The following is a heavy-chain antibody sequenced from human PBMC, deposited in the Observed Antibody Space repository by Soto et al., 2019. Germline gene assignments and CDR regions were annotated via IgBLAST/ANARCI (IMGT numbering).Heavy chain of an antibody. CDR1: GYSFSKYG. J-gene: IGHJ4*02. CDR2: INVKDGHI. CDR3: ARDFYFLFDY. D-gene: IGHD1-26*01. V-gene: IGHV1-18*01. Sequence: QVQLVQSGAEVKEPGATVKVSCKASGYSFSKYGISWVRQAPGQGLEWLGWINVKDGHINYGRNFQGRLILTTDTSTTTAYMELRTLRFDATAVYYCARDFYFLFDYWGQGTWVTVSS.